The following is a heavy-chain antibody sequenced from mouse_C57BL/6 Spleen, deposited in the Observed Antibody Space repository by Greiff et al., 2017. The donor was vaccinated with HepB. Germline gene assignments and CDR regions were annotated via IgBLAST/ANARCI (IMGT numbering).Heavy chain of an antibody. D-gene: IGHD1-1*01. J-gene: IGHJ2*01. Sequence: VQLQQPGAELVKPGASVKMSCKASGYTFTSYWITWVKQRPGQGLEWIGDIYPGSGSTNYNEKFKSKATLTVDTSSSTAYMQLSSLTSEDSAVYYCARLESITTVVATDFDYWGQGTTLTVSS. V-gene: IGHV1-55*01. CDR3: ARLESITTVVATDFDY. CDR2: IYPGSGST. CDR1: GYTFTSYW.